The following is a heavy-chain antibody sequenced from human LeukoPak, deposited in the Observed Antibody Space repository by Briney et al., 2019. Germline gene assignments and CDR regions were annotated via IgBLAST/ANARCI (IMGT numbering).Heavy chain of an antibody. V-gene: IGHV1-69*01. CDR1: GGTFSSYA. D-gene: IGHD6-13*01. CDR3: ARWGGRIADPSTRMLETDY. CDR2: IIPIFGTA. J-gene: IGHJ4*02. Sequence: SVKVSCKASGGTFSSYAISWVRQAPGQGLEWMGGIIPIFGTASYAQKFQGRVTITADESTSTAYMELSSLRSEDTAVYYCARWGGRIADPSTRMLETDYWGQGTLVTVSS.